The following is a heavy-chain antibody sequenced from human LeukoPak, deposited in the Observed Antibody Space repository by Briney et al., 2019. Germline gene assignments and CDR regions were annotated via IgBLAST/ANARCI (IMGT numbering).Heavy chain of an antibody. J-gene: IGHJ4*02. CDR1: GFTVSSNY. V-gene: IGHV3-66*01. CDR2: IYSGGST. CDR3: ARDRIVVPAVPFDY. Sequence: PGGSLRLSCAASGFTVSSNYMSWVRQAPGKGLEWVSVIYSGGSTYYADFVKGRFTISRDNSKNSLYLQMNSLRAEDTAVYYCARDRIVVPAVPFDYWGQGTLVTVSS. D-gene: IGHD2-2*01.